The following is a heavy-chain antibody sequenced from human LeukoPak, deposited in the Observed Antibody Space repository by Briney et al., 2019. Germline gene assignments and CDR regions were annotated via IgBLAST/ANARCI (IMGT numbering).Heavy chain of an antibody. CDR2: FDPEDGET. Sequence: GASVKVSCKASGGTFSSYAISWVRQAPGQGLEWMGGFDPEDGETIYAQKFQGRVTMTEDTSTDTAYMELSSLRSEDTAVYYCSVGGWYGIGFDCWGQGTLVTVSS. D-gene: IGHD6-19*01. J-gene: IGHJ4*02. CDR1: GGTFSSYA. V-gene: IGHV1-24*01. CDR3: SVGGWYGIGFDC.